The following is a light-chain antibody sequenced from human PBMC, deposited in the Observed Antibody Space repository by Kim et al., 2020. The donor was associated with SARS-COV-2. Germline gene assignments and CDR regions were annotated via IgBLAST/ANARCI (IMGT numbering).Light chain of an antibody. V-gene: IGLV2-11*01. CDR3: SSYAGTVV. CDR2: DVS. CDR1: RRDVGDYNF. J-gene: IGLJ2*01. Sequence: GPSVTCSGTGTRRDVGDYNFVSWYQQHPGKAPKLMIYDVSERPSGVPDRFSGSEFGNTASLTVSGLQAEDEADYYCSSYAGTVVFGGGTQLTVL.